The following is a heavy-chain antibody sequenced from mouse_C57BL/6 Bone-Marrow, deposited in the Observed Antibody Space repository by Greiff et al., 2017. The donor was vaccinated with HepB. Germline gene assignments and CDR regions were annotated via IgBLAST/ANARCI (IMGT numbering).Heavy chain of an antibody. J-gene: IGHJ2*01. CDR2: IDPESGDT. D-gene: IGHD2-3*01. CDR3: TTDDGYSGY. V-gene: IGHV14-4*01. Sequence: VQLQQSGAELVRPGASVKLSCTASGFNIKDDYMHWVKQRPEQGLEWIGWIDPESGDTEYASKFQGKATITADTSSNTAYLQLSSLTSEDTAVYYCTTDDGYSGYWGQGTTLTVSS. CDR1: GFNIKDDY.